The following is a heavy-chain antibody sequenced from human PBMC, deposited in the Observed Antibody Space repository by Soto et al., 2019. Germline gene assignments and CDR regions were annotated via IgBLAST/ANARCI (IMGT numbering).Heavy chain of an antibody. CDR2: FYSSGSI. CDR3: ARMYSSGSGWFHP. V-gene: IGHV4-31*03. J-gene: IGHJ5*02. D-gene: IGHD6-19*01. Sequence: TLSLTCFVSGYSITAGGYYWSWIRHHPGKGLEWIGSFYSSGSIIYNPSLRSRVSISGDTSSNQFSMSLTSVTAADTARYYCARMYSSGSGWFHPWGQGTLVTVSS. CDR1: GYSITAGGYY.